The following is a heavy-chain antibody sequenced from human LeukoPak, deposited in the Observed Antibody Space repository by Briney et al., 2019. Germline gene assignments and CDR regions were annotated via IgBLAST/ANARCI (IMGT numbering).Heavy chain of an antibody. CDR2: IKQDGGEK. J-gene: IGHJ4*02. CDR3: ARLGGSYYTY. Sequence: GGSLRLSCVASGFAFSSYWMSWVRQAPGGGLEWVANIKQDGGEKYYVDSVKGRFTISRDNAKNSLFLQMNSLRVEDTAVYYCARLGGSYYTYWGQGTLVTVSS. CDR1: GFAFSSYW. V-gene: IGHV3-7*01. D-gene: IGHD1-26*01.